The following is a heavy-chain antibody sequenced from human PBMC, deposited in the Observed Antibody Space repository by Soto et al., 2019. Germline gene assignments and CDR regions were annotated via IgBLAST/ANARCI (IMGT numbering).Heavy chain of an antibody. J-gene: IGHJ6*02. CDR2: ITGTGGNT. CDR1: GFTLSTYG. Sequence: GSLRLSCAGSGFTLSTYGMTWVRQAPGKGLEWVSAITGTGGNTYYVDSVKGRFTSSRDNSKNMLYLQMNSVRVEDTAVYYCARIRGYWYGLDVWGQGTTVTVSS. V-gene: IGHV3-23*01. CDR3: ARIRGYWYGLDV.